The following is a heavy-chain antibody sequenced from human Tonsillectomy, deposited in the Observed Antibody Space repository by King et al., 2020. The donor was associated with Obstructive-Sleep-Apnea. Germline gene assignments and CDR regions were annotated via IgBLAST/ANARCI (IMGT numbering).Heavy chain of an antibody. CDR1: GFGFTTFD. CDR2: ISCDGGDK. J-gene: IGHJ4*02. D-gene: IGHD3-22*01. V-gene: IGHV3-30*04. CDR3: ARPFYERNGSYYPYFDY. Sequence: VQLVESRGGVVQPGRSLRLSCAASGFGFTTFDMHWVRPAPGKGLEWVAVISCDGGDKDYADSVKGRFTISRDNSKNTLYLEINSPRSEDTAVYYCARPFYERNGSYYPYFDYWGQGTLITVSS.